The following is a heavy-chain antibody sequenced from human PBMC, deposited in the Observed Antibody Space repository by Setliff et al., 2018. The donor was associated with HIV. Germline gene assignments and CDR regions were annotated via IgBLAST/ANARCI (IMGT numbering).Heavy chain of an antibody. J-gene: IGHJ4*02. CDR2: IFNTGST. CDR1: GDSITNNNFY. D-gene: IGHD3-22*01. CDR3: ARQTLSYKHYYDSSGYYPILYFDS. Sequence: PSETLSLTCAVSGDSITNNNFYWGLIRQPPGKGLEWIGTIFNTGSTYYSSSLESRVTISVDTSKNQFSLKLSSVTAADTAVYYCARQTLSYKHYYDSSGYYPILYFDSWGQGTLVTVSS. V-gene: IGHV4-39*01.